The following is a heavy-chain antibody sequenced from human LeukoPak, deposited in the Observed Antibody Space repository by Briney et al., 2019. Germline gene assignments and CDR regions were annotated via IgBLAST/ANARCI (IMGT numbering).Heavy chain of an antibody. Sequence: QPGGSLRLSCAASGFTFSSYAMSWVRQAPGKGLEWVSAISGSGGSTYYADSVKGRFTISRDNSKNTLYLQMNSLRAEDTAVYYCARGSPYSSGWNYYDMDVWGQGTTVTVSS. D-gene: IGHD6-19*01. J-gene: IGHJ6*02. CDR1: GFTFSSYA. CDR3: ARGSPYSSGWNYYDMDV. CDR2: ISGSGGST. V-gene: IGHV3-23*01.